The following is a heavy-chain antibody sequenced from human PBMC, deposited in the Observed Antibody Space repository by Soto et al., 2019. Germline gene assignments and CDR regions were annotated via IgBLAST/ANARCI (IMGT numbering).Heavy chain of an antibody. V-gene: IGHV3-74*01. J-gene: IGHJ4*02. D-gene: IGHD5-18*01. CDR3: ARVWSPYSYGETPIDY. CDR2: INSDGSST. Sequence: EVQLVESGGGLVQPGGSLRLSCAASGFTFSSYWMHWVRQAPGKGLVWVSRINSDGSSTNYADSVKGRFTISRDNAKNTLYLQMNSPSAEDTAVYYCARVWSPYSYGETPIDYWGQGTLVTVSS. CDR1: GFTFSSYW.